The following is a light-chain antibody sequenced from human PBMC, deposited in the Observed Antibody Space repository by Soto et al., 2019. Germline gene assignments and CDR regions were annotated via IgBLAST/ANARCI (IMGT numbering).Light chain of an antibody. CDR3: QHFGGTTFT. Sequence: EIVLTQSPGTLSLSPGEGATLSCRASQSVSSSYIAWYQQRPGQTPSLLIYGASTRATGIPDRFSGSGSGTHFTLTSNRLEPGVFAVHYCQHFGGTTFTFGQGTRLEIK. CDR1: QSVSSSY. V-gene: IGKV3-20*01. J-gene: IGKJ5*01. CDR2: GAS.